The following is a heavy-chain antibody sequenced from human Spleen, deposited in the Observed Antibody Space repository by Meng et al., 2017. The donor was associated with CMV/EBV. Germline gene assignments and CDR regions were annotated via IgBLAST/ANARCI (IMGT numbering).Heavy chain of an antibody. CDR2: VNPHSGST. D-gene: IGHD3-3*01. Sequence: TLTTYDSSWVRQAAGQGLEWMGSVNPHSGSTGYAQKFRGRVTLTSTTPESTAYMELSSLRSDDTAVYYCARGVGHDDFWRSNWFDPWGQGTLVTVSS. V-gene: IGHV1-8*01. CDR1: TLTTYD. J-gene: IGHJ5*02. CDR3: ARGVGHDDFWRSNWFDP.